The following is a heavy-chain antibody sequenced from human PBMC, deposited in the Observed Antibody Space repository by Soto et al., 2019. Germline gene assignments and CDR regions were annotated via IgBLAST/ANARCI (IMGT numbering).Heavy chain of an antibody. CDR1: GFTFSSYA. CDR3: ARDLEYLAVAGTGVDY. D-gene: IGHD6-19*01. Sequence: QVQLVESGGGVVQPGRSLRLSCAASGFTFSSYAMHWVRQAPGKGLEWVAVISYDGSNKYYADSVKGRFTISRDNSKNTLYLQMNSLRAEDTAVYYCARDLEYLAVAGTGVDYWGQGTLVTVSS. CDR2: ISYDGSNK. J-gene: IGHJ4*02. V-gene: IGHV3-30-3*01.